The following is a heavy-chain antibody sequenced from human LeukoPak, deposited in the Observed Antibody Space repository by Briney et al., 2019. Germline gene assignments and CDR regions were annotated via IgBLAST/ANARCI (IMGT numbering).Heavy chain of an antibody. J-gene: IGHJ4*02. CDR3: ARVFYDSVGYRLDY. CDR2: IYFSGNT. V-gene: IGHV4-59*11. D-gene: IGHD3-22*01. Sequence: SETLSLTCSVSGGSISSHHWSWIRQPPGKGLEWIGNIYFSGNTNYNPSLKSRVTISLDTSKNQFSLKLTSVTAADTAVYYCARVFYDSVGYRLDYWGQGTLVTVSS. CDR1: GGSISSHH.